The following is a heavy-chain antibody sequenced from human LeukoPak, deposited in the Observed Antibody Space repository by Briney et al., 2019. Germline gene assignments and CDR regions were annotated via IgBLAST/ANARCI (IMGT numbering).Heavy chain of an antibody. J-gene: IGHJ6*02. Sequence: ASVKVSCKASGYTFTSYYMHWVRQAPGQGLEWMGIINPSGGSTSYAQEFQGRVTMTRDTSTSTVYMELSSLRSEDTAVYYCARYTMVRGAMSYYGMDVWGQGTTVTVSS. CDR1: GYTFTSYY. CDR2: INPSGGST. CDR3: ARYTMVRGAMSYYGMDV. D-gene: IGHD3-10*01. V-gene: IGHV1-46*01.